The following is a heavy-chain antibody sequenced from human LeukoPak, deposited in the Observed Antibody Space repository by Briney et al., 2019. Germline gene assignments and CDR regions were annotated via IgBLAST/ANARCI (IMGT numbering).Heavy chain of an antibody. CDR3: ARGPRITLVRGGQWYYYMDV. V-gene: IGHV1-69*06. Sequence: GASVKVSCKASGGTFSSYAISWVRQAPGQGLEWMGGIIPIFGTANYAQKFQGRVTITADKSTSTVYMELSSLRSEDTAVYYCARGPRITLVRGGQWYYYMDVWGKGTTVTISS. CDR2: IIPIFGTA. D-gene: IGHD3-10*01. CDR1: GGTFSSYA. J-gene: IGHJ6*03.